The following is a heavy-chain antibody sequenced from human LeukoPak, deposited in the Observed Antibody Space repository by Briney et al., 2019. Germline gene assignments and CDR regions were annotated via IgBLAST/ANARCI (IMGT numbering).Heavy chain of an antibody. CDR1: GFTFSSYA. J-gene: IGHJ4*02. CDR2: ISGSGGST. V-gene: IGHV3-23*01. Sequence: GGSLRLSCAASGFTFSSYAMSWVRQAPGKGLGWVSAISGSGGSTYYADSVKGRFTISRDNSKNTLYLQMNSLRAEDTAVYYCAKPYYYGSGSYPFDYWGQGTLVTVSS. CDR3: AKPYYYGSGSYPFDY. D-gene: IGHD3-10*01.